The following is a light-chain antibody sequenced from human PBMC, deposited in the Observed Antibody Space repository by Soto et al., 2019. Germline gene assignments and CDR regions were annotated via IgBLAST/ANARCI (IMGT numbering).Light chain of an antibody. CDR1: QSISSW. CDR3: QQYNNWPQM. CDR2: KAS. J-gene: IGKJ1*01. Sequence: DIQMTQSPSTLSASVGDRVTITCRASQSISSWLAWYQQKPGKAPKLLIYKASSLESGVPSRFSGSGSGTEFTLTISSLQPDDFAVYYCQQYNNWPQMFGQGTKV. V-gene: IGKV1-5*03.